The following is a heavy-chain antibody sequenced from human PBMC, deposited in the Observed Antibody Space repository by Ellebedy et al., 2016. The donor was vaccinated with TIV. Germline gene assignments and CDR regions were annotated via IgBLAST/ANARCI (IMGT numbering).Heavy chain of an antibody. CDR2: IYYSGST. J-gene: IGHJ4*02. D-gene: IGHD6-19*01. CDR1: GASIRDDY. Sequence: SETLSLTCTVSGASIRDDYWNWIRQPPGKGLEWIGYIYYSGSTNYNPSLKSPVTISVDTSKNHFSLKLSSVTAADTAVYYCAVCSSVAYFDYWGQGTRVTVSS. CDR3: AVCSSVAYFDY. V-gene: IGHV4-59*08.